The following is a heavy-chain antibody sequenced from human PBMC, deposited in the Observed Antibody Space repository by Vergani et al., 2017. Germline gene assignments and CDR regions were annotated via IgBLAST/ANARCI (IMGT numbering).Heavy chain of an antibody. CDR3: ARVSSEEWLLCRYYYYMDV. J-gene: IGHJ6*03. D-gene: IGHD3-3*01. Sequence: EVQLVESGGGLVKPGGSLRLSCAASGFTFSSYSMNWVRQAPGKGLEWVSSISSSSSYIYYADSVKGRFTLSRDNAKNSLYLQLNSLRAEDTAVYYCARVSSEEWLLCRYYYYMDVWGKGTTVTVSS. V-gene: IGHV3-21*01. CDR2: ISSSSSYI. CDR1: GFTFSSYS.